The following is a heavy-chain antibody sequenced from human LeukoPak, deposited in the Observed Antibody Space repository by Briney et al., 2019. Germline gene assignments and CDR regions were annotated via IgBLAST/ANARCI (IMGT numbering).Heavy chain of an antibody. J-gene: IGHJ4*02. V-gene: IGHV4-38-2*02. Sequence: SETLSLTCTVSGCSISSGYYWDWIRQPPGKGLEWIGSIYHSGSTNYNPSLKSRVSISVDTSKNQFSLNLSSVTAADTAVYYCASTPYYYDTGVQPPHYWGQGTLVTVSS. CDR1: GCSISSGYY. CDR2: IYHSGST. D-gene: IGHD3-22*01. CDR3: ASTPYYYDTGVQPPHY.